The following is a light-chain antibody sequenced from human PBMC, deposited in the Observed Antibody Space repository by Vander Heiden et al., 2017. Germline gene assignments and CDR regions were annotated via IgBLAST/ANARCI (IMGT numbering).Light chain of an antibody. V-gene: IGLV1-47*01. Sequence: QSILTQPPSASGTTGQRVTIYCSGSSSNIGAGHVNWYQQLPGAAPKVLIYGTSQRPSGVADRFSGSKSGTSATLAISGLRSDDEADYYCASWDDSLSVVLFGGGTRLTVL. CDR1: SSNIGAGH. CDR3: ASWDDSLSVVL. J-gene: IGLJ3*02. CDR2: GTS.